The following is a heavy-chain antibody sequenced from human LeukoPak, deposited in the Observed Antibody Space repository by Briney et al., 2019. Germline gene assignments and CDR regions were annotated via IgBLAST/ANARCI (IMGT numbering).Heavy chain of an antibody. CDR3: ARSHVGYMDV. Sequence: GGSLRLSCAASGFTFSSYSMNWVRQAPGMGLEWVSSISSSSSYIYYADSVKGRFTISRDNAKNSLYLQMNSLRAEDTAVYYCARSHVGYMDVRGKGTTVTVSS. V-gene: IGHV3-21*01. D-gene: IGHD2-15*01. J-gene: IGHJ6*03. CDR2: ISSSSSYI. CDR1: GFTFSSYS.